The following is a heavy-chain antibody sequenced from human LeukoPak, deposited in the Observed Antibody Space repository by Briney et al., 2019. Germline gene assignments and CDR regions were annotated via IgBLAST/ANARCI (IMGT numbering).Heavy chain of an antibody. J-gene: IGHJ6*03. V-gene: IGHV1-46*01. D-gene: IGHD3-3*01. CDR1: GYTFTSYY. Sequence: ASVKVSCKASGYTFTSYYMHWVRQAPGQGLEWMGIINPSGGSTSYAQKFQGRVTMTRDTSISTAYMELSRLRSDDTAVYYCARALRFLEWWEDYYYMDVWGKGTTVTVSS. CDR3: ARALRFLEWWEDYYYMDV. CDR2: INPSGGST.